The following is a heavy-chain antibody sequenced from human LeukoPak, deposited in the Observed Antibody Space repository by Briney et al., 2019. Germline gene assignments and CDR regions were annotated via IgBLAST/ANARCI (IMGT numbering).Heavy chain of an antibody. CDR2: IYYSGST. Sequence: PSETLSLTCTVSGGSISSGDYYWSWIRQPPGKGLEWIGYIYYSGSTYYNPSLKSRVTISVDTSKKQFSLKLSSVTAADTAVYYCARAPIGTGGVWHFDYWGQGTLVTVSS. CDR3: ARAPIGTGGVWHFDY. D-gene: IGHD2-8*02. J-gene: IGHJ4*02. CDR1: GGSISSGDYY. V-gene: IGHV4-30-4*08.